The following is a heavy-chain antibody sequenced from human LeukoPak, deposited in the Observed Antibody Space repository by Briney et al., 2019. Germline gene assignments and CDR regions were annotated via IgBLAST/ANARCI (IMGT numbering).Heavy chain of an antibody. CDR2: ISGDGGST. D-gene: IGHD5-24*01. CDR1: GFTFDEHA. Sequence: GGSLRLSCAASGFTFDEHAMHWFRQAPGKGLEWVSLISGDGGSTYYVVSVKGRFTISRDNSKNSLYLHMNSLTTEDTALYYCAKDYVRDGYNYGVFQNWGRGTLVTVSS. CDR3: AKDYVRDGYNYGVFQN. V-gene: IGHV3-43*02. J-gene: IGHJ4*02.